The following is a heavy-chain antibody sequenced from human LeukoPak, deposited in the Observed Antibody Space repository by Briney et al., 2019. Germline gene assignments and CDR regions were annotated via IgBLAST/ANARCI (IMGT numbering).Heavy chain of an antibody. D-gene: IGHD3-3*02. J-gene: IGHJ6*02. V-gene: IGHV1-2*02. Sequence: GASVKLSCKASGSSFTGYYMYWVWHAPGPGHGLEGWINRISIAISDAQKFHGRVTMSTDTSISTSYMELSRLRSDDTAVYYCARDSNEYSYDYGMDVWGQGTTVTVSS. CDR3: ARDSNEYSYDYGMDV. CDR1: GSSFTGYY. CDR2: INRISIAI.